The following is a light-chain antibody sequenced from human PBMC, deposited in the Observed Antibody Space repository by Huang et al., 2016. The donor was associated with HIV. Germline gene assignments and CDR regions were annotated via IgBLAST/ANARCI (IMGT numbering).Light chain of an antibody. V-gene: IGKV3-15*01. CDR2: AAS. CDR3: QQYNDWPVWT. CDR1: QSVSSN. J-gene: IGKJ1*01. Sequence: EIVMTQSPATLSVSPGERVTLSCRASQSVSSNLAWYQQKPGQAPRLLIYAASTRDTGMPARFSGSGAGTEFTLTISSLQSEDFAVYYCQQYNDWPVWTFGQGTKVEIK.